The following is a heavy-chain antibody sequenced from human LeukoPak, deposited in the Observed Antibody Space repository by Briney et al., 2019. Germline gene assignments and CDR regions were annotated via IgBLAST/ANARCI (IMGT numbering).Heavy chain of an antibody. V-gene: IGHV3-23*01. Sequence: GGSLRLSCAASGFTFSSYAMSWVRQAPGKGVEWVSAISGSGGSTYYADSVKGRFTISRDNSKNTLYLQMNSLRAEDTAVYYCAKCGVVPAAKYYYYYYGMDVWGQGTTVTVSS. D-gene: IGHD2-2*01. J-gene: IGHJ6*02. CDR3: AKCGVVPAAKYYYYYYGMDV. CDR1: GFTFSSYA. CDR2: ISGSGGST.